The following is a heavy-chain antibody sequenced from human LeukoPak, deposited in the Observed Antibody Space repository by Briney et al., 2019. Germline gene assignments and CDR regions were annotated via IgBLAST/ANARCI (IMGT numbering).Heavy chain of an antibody. D-gene: IGHD2-21*02. J-gene: IGHJ4*02. Sequence: SETPSLTCTVSGGSIRGSSSDFYYWGWIRQPPGKGLEWIGSIYYSGSSYYNASLKGRATISVDTSKNQFSLKLSSVTAADTAVYYCARLIVVVTAYIDYWGQGILVAVSS. CDR2: IYYSGSS. V-gene: IGHV4-39*01. CDR1: GGSIRGSSSDFYY. CDR3: ARLIVVVTAYIDY.